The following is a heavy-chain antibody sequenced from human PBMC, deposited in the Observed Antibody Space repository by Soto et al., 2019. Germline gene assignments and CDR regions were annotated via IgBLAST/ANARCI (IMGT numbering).Heavy chain of an antibody. J-gene: IGHJ4*02. D-gene: IGHD5-12*01. CDR2: ISSSSSYI. CDR1: GFTFSSYS. CDR3: AREDGVSGYDAD. Sequence: GGSLRLSCAASGFTFSSYSMNWVRQAPGKGLEWVSSISSSSSYIYYADSVKGRFTISRDNAKNSLYLQMNSLRAEDTAVYYCAREDGVSGYDADWGQGTLVTVSS. V-gene: IGHV3-21*01.